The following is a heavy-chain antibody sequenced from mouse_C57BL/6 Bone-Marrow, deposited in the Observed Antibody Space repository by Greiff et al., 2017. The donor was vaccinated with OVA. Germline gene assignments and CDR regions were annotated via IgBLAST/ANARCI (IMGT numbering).Heavy chain of an antibody. D-gene: IGHD2-5*01. CDR1: GFTFSSYA. Sequence: DVMLVESGGGLVKPGGSLKLSCAASGFTFSSYAMSWVRQTPEKRLEWVATISDGGSYTYYPDNVKGRFTISRDNAKNNMYLQISHLKSEDTAMDYCAGDDYSNFHWCFDVWGTGTTVTVSS. CDR2: ISDGGSYT. CDR3: AGDDYSNFHWCFDV. J-gene: IGHJ1*03. V-gene: IGHV5-4*01.